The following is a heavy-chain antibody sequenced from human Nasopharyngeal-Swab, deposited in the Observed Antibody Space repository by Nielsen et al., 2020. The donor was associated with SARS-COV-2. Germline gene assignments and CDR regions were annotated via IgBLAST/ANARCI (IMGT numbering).Heavy chain of an antibody. CDR2: IWYDGSNK. D-gene: IGHD2-21*01. CDR1: GFTFSSYG. J-gene: IGHJ4*02. V-gene: IGHV3-33*01. CDR3: ARGWGGTLWY. Sequence: GESLKISCAASGFTFSSYGMHWVRQAPGKGLEWVAVIWYDGSNKYYADSVKGRFTISRDNSKNTLYLQMNSLRAEDTAVYYCARGWGGTLWYWGQGTLVTVSS.